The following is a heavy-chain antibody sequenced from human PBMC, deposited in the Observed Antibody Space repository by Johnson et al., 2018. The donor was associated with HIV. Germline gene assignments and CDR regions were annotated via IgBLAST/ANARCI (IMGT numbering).Heavy chain of an antibody. CDR2: IKQDGSET. V-gene: IGHV3-30*14. Sequence: QVQLVESGGGVVQPGRSLRLSCAASGFTFSSYAMHWVRQAPGKGLEWVANIKQDGSETHYVDSVQDRFTISRDNSKNTLYLKMNRLRAEDTALYYCARAYSYGVFDIWGQGTMVTVSS. D-gene: IGHD5-18*01. CDR1: GFTFSSYA. J-gene: IGHJ3*02. CDR3: ARAYSYGVFDI.